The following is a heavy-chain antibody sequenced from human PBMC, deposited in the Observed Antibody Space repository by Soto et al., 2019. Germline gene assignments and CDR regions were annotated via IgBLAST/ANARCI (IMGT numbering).Heavy chain of an antibody. CDR1: GFTFSSYG. D-gene: IGHD3-9*01. Sequence: GGSLRLSCAASGFTFSSYGMHWVRQAPGKGLEWVAVISYDGSNKYYADSVKGRFTISRDNSKNTLYLQMNSLRAEDTAVYYCARTRRDDISTAYYYYGMDVWGQGTTVTVSS. CDR3: ARTRRDDISTAYYYYGMDV. CDR2: ISYDGSNK. J-gene: IGHJ6*02. V-gene: IGHV3-30*03.